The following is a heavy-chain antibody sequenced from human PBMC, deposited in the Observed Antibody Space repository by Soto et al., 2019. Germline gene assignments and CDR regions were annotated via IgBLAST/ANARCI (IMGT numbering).Heavy chain of an antibody. D-gene: IGHD1-26*01. CDR3: ARDLAKGGGSAGFDY. CDR2: TNPKSGGT. V-gene: IGHV1-2*02. CDR1: GYTFTGYY. Sequence: ASVKVSCKASGYTFTGYYMHWVRQAPGQGLGWMGWTNPKSGGTMYPQKFQGRVTMTWDTSISTAYMALTRLRSGDTAVYYCARDLAKGGGSAGFDYWGQGTLVTVSS. J-gene: IGHJ4*02.